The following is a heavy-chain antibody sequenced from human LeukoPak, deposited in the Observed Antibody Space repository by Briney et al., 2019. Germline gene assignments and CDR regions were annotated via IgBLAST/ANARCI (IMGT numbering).Heavy chain of an antibody. CDR1: GFTFSSYS. CDR3: AKVSSGSFLYYFDY. Sequence: GGSLRLSCAASGFTFSSYSMNWVRQAPGKGLEWVSSISSSSSYIYYADSVKGRFTISRDNAKNSLYLQMNSLRAEDTALYYCAKVSSGSFLYYFDYWGQGTLVTVSS. D-gene: IGHD1-26*01. J-gene: IGHJ4*02. V-gene: IGHV3-21*04. CDR2: ISSSSSYI.